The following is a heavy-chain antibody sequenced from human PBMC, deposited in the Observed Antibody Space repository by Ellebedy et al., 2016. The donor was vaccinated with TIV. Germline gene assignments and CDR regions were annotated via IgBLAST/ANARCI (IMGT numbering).Heavy chain of an antibody. J-gene: IGHJ4*02. Sequence: MPGGSLRLSCTVSGGSISSYYWSWIRQPPGKGLEWIGYIYYSGSTNYNPSLKSRVTISVDTSKNQFSLKLSSVTAADTAVYYCARAPTTVTYYFDYWGQGTLVTVSS. CDR3: ARAPTTVTYYFDY. CDR1: GGSISSYY. CDR2: IYYSGST. D-gene: IGHD4-17*01. V-gene: IGHV4-59*01.